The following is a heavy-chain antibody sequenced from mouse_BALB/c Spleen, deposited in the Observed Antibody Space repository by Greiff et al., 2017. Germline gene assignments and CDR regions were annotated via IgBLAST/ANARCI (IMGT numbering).Heavy chain of an antibody. J-gene: IGHJ2*01. V-gene: IGHV2-9*02. D-gene: IGHD2-4*01. CDR3: ARDLGDYDDY. Sequence: VKLMESGPGLVAPSQSLSITCTVSGFSLTSYGVHWVRQPPGKGLEWLGVIWAGGSTNYNSALMSRLSISKDNSKSQVFLKMNSLQTDDTAMYYCARDLGDYDDYWGQGTTLTVSS. CDR2: IWAGGST. CDR1: GFSLTSYG.